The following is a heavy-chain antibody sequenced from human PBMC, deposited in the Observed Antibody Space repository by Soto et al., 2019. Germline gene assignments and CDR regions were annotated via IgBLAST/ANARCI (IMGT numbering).Heavy chain of an antibody. CDR1: GGTFSSYT. D-gene: IGHD2-2*01. CDR3: ARDHAYCSSTSCDWFDP. CDR2: IIPILGIA. Sequence: SVKVSCKASGGTFSSYTISWVRQAPGQGLEWMGRIIPILGIANYAQKFQGRVTITADKSTSTAYMELSSLRSEDTAVYYCARDHAYCSSTSCDWFDPWGQGTLVTVSS. V-gene: IGHV1-69*04. J-gene: IGHJ5*02.